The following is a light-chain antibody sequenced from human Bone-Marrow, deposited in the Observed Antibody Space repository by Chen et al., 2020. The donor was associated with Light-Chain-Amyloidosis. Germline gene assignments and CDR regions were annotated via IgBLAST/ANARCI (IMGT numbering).Light chain of an antibody. CDR2: DAD. CDR3: QQRKNWPIN. V-gene: IGKV3-11*01. Sequence: EIVLTQSPATLSLSPGERATLSCRASQSVSNNLGWYQQKPGQAPRLLIYDADSRATGTPARFGGNGSETDFTLTVSRLEPEDFAFYYGQQRKNWPINFGQGTRLEFK. J-gene: IGKJ5*01. CDR1: QSVSNN.